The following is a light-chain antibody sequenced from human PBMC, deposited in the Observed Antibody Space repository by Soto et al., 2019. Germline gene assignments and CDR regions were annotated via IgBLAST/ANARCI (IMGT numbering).Light chain of an antibody. Sequence: EIVLTQSPGTLSLSPGERATLSCRASQSVSSSYLAWYQQKPGQAPRLLIYDASNRATGIPTRFSGSGSGTDHNPTICCLESEDFEAYYFQRRRIWPRTFGQGTNVDIK. J-gene: IGKJ3*01. CDR3: QRRRIWPRT. V-gene: IGKV3-11*01. CDR2: DAS. CDR1: QSVSSSY.